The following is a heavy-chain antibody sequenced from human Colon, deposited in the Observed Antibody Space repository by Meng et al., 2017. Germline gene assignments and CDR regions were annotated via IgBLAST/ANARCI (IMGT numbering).Heavy chain of an antibody. CDR2: ISHRGTT. CDR1: GGSFSDYY. CDR3: AAQRRSTSYPYY. Sequence: QVQLQQWGAGLLQPSETLSLTCAVSGGSFSDYYWSWIRQSPGKGLEWIGEISHRGTTNYNPSLKSRVTISLDTSRNQFSLNLTSVTAADTAVYYCAAQRRSTSYPYYWGQGTLVTVSS. V-gene: IGHV4-34*01. J-gene: IGHJ4*02. D-gene: IGHD3-16*01.